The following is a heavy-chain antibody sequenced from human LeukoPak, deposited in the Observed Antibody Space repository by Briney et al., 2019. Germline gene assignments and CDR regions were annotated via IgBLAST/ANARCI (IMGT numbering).Heavy chain of an antibody. Sequence: SETLSLTCTVSGGSISSGSYYWSWIRQPAGKGLEWIGRIYTSGSTNYNPSLKSRVTISVGTSKNQFSLKLSSVTAADTAVHYCAREFYYDSSGYYSVYFDYWGQGTLVTVSS. CDR2: IYTSGST. D-gene: IGHD3-22*01. V-gene: IGHV4-61*02. J-gene: IGHJ4*02. CDR1: GGSISSGSYY. CDR3: AREFYYDSSGYYSVYFDY.